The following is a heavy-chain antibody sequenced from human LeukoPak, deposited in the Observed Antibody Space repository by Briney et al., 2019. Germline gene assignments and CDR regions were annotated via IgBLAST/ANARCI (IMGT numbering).Heavy chain of an antibody. J-gene: IGHJ5*02. CDR1: EFTFSSFG. CDR2: IWSDGGHK. CDR3: AQDIPKEQVPGLGPGS. Sequence: GGSLRLSCEASEFTFSSFGMHWVRQAPGKGLEWVAFIWSDGGHKYYSDSVKGRFTISRDNSENTLYLQMNSLRAEDTAVYYCAQDIPKEQVPGLGPGSWGQGTLVTV. V-gene: IGHV3-30*02.